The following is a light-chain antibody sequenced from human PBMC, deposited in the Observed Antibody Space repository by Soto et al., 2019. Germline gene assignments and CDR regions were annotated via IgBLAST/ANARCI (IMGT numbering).Light chain of an antibody. J-gene: IGKJ4*01. CDR3: QHYNGYPVT. CDR1: QSVVNW. V-gene: IGKV1-5*03. Sequence: DIQLTQSPSTLSASVGDRVTITCRASQSVVNWLDWYQQKSGKAPKFLIYRASNLGSGVPSRFSGSGSGTEFTLTISNLQPDDFATYYCQHYNGYPVTFGGGTKVETK. CDR2: RAS.